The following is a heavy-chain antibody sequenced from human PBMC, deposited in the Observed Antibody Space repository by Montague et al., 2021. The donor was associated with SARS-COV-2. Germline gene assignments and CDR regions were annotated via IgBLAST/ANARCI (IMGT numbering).Heavy chain of an antibody. Sequence: SLRLSCAASGFTFSAYTIHWVRQAPGRGLEWVALISHDGSNKYYADSVKGRFTISRDNSKNTLYLQMNSLRAEDTAVYYCANQLVGLYGMDVWGQGTTVTVSS. CDR1: GFTFSAYT. CDR2: ISHDGSNK. D-gene: IGHD2-21*01. CDR3: ANQLVGLYGMDV. V-gene: IGHV3-30*04. J-gene: IGHJ6*02.